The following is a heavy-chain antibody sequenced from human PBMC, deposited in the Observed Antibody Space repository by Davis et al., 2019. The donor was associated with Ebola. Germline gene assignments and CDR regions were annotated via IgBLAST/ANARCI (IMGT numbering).Heavy chain of an antibody. CDR2: ISGRGSTI. CDR3: AKDREGSGSYYWYYFDY. CDR1: GFTFDTYG. J-gene: IGHJ4*02. V-gene: IGHV3-23*01. Sequence: GESLKISCAASGFTFDTYGMSWVRQAPGKGLEWVSVISGRGSTIYYADSVKGRFTISRDNSKDTLYLQMNRLRAEDTAVYYCAKDREGSGSYYWYYFDYWGQGTLVTVSS. D-gene: IGHD3-10*01.